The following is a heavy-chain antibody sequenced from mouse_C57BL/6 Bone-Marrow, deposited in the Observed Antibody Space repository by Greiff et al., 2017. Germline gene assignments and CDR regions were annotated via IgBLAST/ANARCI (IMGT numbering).Heavy chain of an antibody. CDR2: IYPGSGST. D-gene: IGHD2-1*01. J-gene: IGHJ2*01. CDR3: ARDYYGNYGGYFDY. Sequence: VQLQQPGAELVKPGASVKMSCKASGYTFTSYWITWVKQRPGQGLEWIGDIYPGSGSTNYNEKFKSKATLTVDTSSSTAYMQLSSLTSEDSAVYYCARDYYGNYGGYFDYWGQGTTLTVSS. V-gene: IGHV1-55*01. CDR1: GYTFTSYW.